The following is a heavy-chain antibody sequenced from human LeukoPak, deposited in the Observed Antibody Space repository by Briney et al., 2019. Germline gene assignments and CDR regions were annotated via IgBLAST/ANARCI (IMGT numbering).Heavy chain of an antibody. Sequence: GGSLRLSCAASGFTFSSYAMTWVRQAPGKGLAWVSSIRGGGGSTYYADSVKGRFTISRDNSKNMVYLQMTSLRAEDTAVYYCAKGMVIAESTLDDWGQGTLVTVSS. CDR3: AKGMVIAESTLDD. J-gene: IGHJ4*02. V-gene: IGHV3-23*01. CDR1: GFTFSSYA. CDR2: IRGGGGST. D-gene: IGHD6-13*01.